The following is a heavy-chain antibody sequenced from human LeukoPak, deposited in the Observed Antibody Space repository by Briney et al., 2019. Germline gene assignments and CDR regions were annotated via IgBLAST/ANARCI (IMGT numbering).Heavy chain of an antibody. D-gene: IGHD5-24*01. CDR1: GFTVISNY. CDR2: IYSGGGT. CDR3: VRATGVVVEY. J-gene: IGHJ4*02. Sequence: GGSLRLSCAASGFTVISNYMSWVRQAPGKGLEWVSVIYSGGGTFYADSVKGRFTISRDNSKNTVYLQMIGLSAEDTAVYYCVRATGVVVEYWGQGTLVTVSS. V-gene: IGHV3-53*01.